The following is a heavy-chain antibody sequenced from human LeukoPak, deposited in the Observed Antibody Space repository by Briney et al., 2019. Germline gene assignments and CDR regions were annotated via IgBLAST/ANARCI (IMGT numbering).Heavy chain of an antibody. CDR3: ARDPTPITPPDY. CDR2: INPNSGGT. CDR1: GYTFTGYY. D-gene: IGHD3-10*01. V-gene: IGHV1-2*02. Sequence: GASVKVSCKASGYTFTGYYMHWVRQAPGQGLEWMGWINPNSGGTNYAQKFQGRVTMTRDTSTSTVYMELSSLRSEDTAVYYCARDPTPITPPDYWGQGTLVTVSS. J-gene: IGHJ4*02.